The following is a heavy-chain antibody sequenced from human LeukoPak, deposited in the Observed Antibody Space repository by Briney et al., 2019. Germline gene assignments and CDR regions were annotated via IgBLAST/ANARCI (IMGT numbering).Heavy chain of an antibody. CDR1: GGSISSGGYY. D-gene: IGHD2-2*01. CDR3: ARGLIVVVPAATDTRAQYNWFDP. CDR2: IYYSGST. J-gene: IGHJ5*02. Sequence: SETLSLTCTVSGGSISSGGYYWSWIRQHPGKGLEWIGYIYYSGSTYYNPSLKSRITISVDTSKNQFSLKLSSVTAADTAVYYCARGLIVVVPAATDTRAQYNWFDPWGQGTLVTVSS. V-gene: IGHV4-31*03.